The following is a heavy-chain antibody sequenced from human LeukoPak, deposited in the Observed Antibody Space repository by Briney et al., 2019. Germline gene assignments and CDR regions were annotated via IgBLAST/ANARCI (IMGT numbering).Heavy chain of an antibody. CDR3: ARDILTGFDDY. V-gene: IGHV1-2*06. CDR1: GYTFTGYY. D-gene: IGHD3-9*01. J-gene: IGHJ4*02. CDR2: INPNGGGT. Sequence: ASVKVSCKASGYTFTGYYMHWVRQAPGQGLEWMGRINPNGGGTNYAQKFQGRVTMTRDTSISTAYMELSRLRSDDTAVYYCARDILTGFDDYWGQGTLVTVSS.